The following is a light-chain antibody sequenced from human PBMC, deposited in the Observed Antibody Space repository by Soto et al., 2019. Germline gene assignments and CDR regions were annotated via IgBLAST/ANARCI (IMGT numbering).Light chain of an antibody. V-gene: IGKV3-11*01. CDR3: QQRSNFIT. Sequence: EIVLTQSPATLSLSPGERATLSCRASQSVSSYLAWYQQKPGQAPRLLIYDASNRATGIPARFSGSGSGTDFTLTISSLESEDFAVYYGQQRSNFITFGQGTRLEIK. CDR2: DAS. J-gene: IGKJ5*01. CDR1: QSVSSY.